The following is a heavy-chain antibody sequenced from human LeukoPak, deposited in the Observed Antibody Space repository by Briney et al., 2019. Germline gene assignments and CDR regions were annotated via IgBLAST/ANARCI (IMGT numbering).Heavy chain of an antibody. CDR2: IKQDGSEK. CDR1: GFTFSSYW. CDR3: AREGAGWLQLRLYYFDY. Sequence: GGSLRLSCAASGFTFSSYWMSWVRQAPGKGLEWVANIKQDGSEKYYVDSVKGRFTISRDNAKNSLYLQMNSLRAEDTAVYYCAREGAGWLQLRLYYFDYWGQGTLVTVSS. D-gene: IGHD5-24*01. V-gene: IGHV3-7*01. J-gene: IGHJ4*02.